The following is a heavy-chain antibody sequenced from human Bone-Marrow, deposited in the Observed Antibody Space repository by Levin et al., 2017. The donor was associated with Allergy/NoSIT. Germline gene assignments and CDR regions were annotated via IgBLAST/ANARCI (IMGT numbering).Heavy chain of an antibody. CDR3: YLRANAFDI. V-gene: IGHV1-69*06. CDR2: IIPIFGTA. CDR1: GGTFSSYA. J-gene: IGHJ3*02. Sequence: KISCKASGGTFSSYAISWVRQAPGQGLEWMGGIIPIFGTANYAQKFQGRVTITADKSTSTAYMELSSLRSEDTAVYYCYLRANAFDIWGQGTMVTVSS.